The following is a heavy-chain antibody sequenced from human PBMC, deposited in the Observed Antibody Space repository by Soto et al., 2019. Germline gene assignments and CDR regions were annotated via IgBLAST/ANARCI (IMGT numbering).Heavy chain of an antibody. V-gene: IGHV6-1*01. J-gene: IGHJ5*02. CDR1: VVSVPSKCPA. CDR2: TYYRTKWYN. Sequence: SQSLSLTCAISVVSVPSKCPACESISQSPARGFEWLGRTYYRTKWYNDYATCVESRITNTPDKSKNLLYPRLNSVSHADTSLYSFARTLGWLDHWGQGTRFTVSS. CDR3: ARTLGWLDH. D-gene: IGHD3-3*02.